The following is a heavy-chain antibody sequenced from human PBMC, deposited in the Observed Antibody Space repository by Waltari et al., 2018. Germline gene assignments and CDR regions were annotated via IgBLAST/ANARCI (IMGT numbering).Heavy chain of an antibody. Sequence: QVQLQQWGAGLLKPSETLSLTCAVYGGSFSGYYWSWIRQPPGKGLEWIGEINHSGSTNYTPSLKSRVTISVDTSKNQFSLKLSSVTAADTAVYYCARGIDFWSGYYPYYFDYWGQGTLVTVSS. CDR3: ARGIDFWSGYYPYYFDY. J-gene: IGHJ4*02. V-gene: IGHV4-34*01. D-gene: IGHD3-3*01. CDR2: INHSGST. CDR1: GGSFSGYY.